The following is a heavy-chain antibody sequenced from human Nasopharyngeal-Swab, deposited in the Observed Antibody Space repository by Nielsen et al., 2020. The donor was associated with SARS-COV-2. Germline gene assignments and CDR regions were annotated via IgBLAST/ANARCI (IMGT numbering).Heavy chain of an antibody. CDR2: ISGSGGST. CDR1: GFTFSSYA. V-gene: IGHV3-23*01. D-gene: IGHD5-18*01. CDR3: AKDGMVRGAFDI. Sequence: GGSLKISCAASGFTFSSYAMSWVRQAPGKGLEWVSAISGSGGSTYYADSVKGRFTISRDNSKNTLYLQMNSLRAEDTAVYYCAKDGMVRGAFDIWGQGTMVTVSS. J-gene: IGHJ3*02.